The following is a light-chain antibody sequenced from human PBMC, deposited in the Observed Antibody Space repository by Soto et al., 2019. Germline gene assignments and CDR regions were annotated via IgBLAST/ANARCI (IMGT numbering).Light chain of an antibody. V-gene: IGKV3-15*01. CDR3: QQYNNWPPFT. CDR2: GAS. CDR1: QSIRSN. Sequence: EIVMTQSPATLSVSPGERATLSCRASQSIRSNLGWYQQKPGQAPRLLIYGASTRATGVPARFSGSGSGTEFTLTISSLQSEDSAVYSCQQYNNWPPFTFGQGTRLEIK. J-gene: IGKJ5*01.